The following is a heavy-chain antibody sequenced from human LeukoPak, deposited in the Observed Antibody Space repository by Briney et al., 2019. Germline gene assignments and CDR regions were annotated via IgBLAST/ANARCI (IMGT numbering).Heavy chain of an antibody. D-gene: IGHD3-3*01. J-gene: IGHJ6*03. Sequence: SETLSLTCTVSGGFISSSSYYWGWIRQPPGKGLEWIGSIYYSGSTYYSPSLKSRVTISVDTSKNQFSLKLRSVTAADTAVYYCARVSGYDYYYYMDVWGKGTTVTISS. CDR1: GGFISSSSYY. CDR3: ARVSGYDYYYYMDV. V-gene: IGHV4-39*07. CDR2: IYYSGST.